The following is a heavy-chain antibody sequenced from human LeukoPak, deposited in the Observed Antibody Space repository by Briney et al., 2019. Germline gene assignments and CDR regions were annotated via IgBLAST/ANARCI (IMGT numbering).Heavy chain of an antibody. CDR1: DFTFSDYY. CDR2: ISSSGSTI. CDR3: ARARRGYGDDPGAYYFDY. V-gene: IGHV3-11*01. Sequence: GGSLRLSCAASDFTFSDYYMSWIRQAPGKGLEWVSYISSSGSTIYYAGSVKGRFTISRDNAKDSLYLQMNSLRAEDTAVYYCARARRGYGDDPGAYYFDYWGQGTLVTVSS. D-gene: IGHD4-17*01. J-gene: IGHJ4*02.